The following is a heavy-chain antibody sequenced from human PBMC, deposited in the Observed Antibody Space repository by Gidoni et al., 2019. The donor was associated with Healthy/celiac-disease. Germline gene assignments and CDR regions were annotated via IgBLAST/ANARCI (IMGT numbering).Heavy chain of an antibody. Sequence: QLQLQESGPGLVKPSETLSLTCTVSGGSISSSSYYWGWSRQPPGKGLAWIGSIYYSGSTYYNPSLKSRVTISVDTSKNQFSLKLSSVTAADTAVYYCARDRTDYDFWSGYYYYYYGMDVWGQGTTVTVSS. CDR3: ARDRTDYDFWSGYYYYYYGMDV. CDR2: IYYSGST. CDR1: GGSISSSSYY. D-gene: IGHD3-3*01. V-gene: IGHV4-39*07. J-gene: IGHJ6*02.